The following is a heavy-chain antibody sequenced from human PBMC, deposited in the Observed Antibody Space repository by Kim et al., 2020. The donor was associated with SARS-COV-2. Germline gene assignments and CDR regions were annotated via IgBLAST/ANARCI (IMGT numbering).Heavy chain of an antibody. J-gene: IGHJ4*02. CDR3: ASLYDFWTEVIDY. V-gene: IGHV3-21*01. Sequence: YADSVKGRFTISRDNAKNSLYLQMNSLRAEDTAVYYCASLYDFWTEVIDYWGQGTLVTVSS. D-gene: IGHD3-3*01.